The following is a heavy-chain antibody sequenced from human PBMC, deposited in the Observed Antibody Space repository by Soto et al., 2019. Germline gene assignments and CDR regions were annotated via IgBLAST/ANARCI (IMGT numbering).Heavy chain of an antibody. V-gene: IGHV1-69*06. CDR3: ARPEGGDYDFWSGYYTDYYYGMDV. D-gene: IGHD3-3*01. CDR2: IIPIFGTA. Sequence: SSVKVSCKASGGTFSSYAISWVRQAPGQGLEWMGGIIPIFGTANYAQKFQGRVTITADKSTSTAYMELSSLRSEDTAVHYCARPEGGDYDFWSGYYTDYYYGMDVWGQGTTVTASS. J-gene: IGHJ6*02. CDR1: GGTFSSYA.